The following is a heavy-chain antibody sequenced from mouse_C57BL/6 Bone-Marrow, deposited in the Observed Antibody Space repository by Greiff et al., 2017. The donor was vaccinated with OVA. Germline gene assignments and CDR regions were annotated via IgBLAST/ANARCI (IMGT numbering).Heavy chain of an antibody. J-gene: IGHJ1*03. Sequence: VQLQESGAELVRPGASVTLSCKASGYTFTDYEMHWVKQTPVHGLEWIGAIDPETGGTAYNQKFKGKAILTADKSSSTAYMELRSLTSEDSAVYYGTRCTHYYGSSYWYFDVWGTRTTVTVAS. CDR2: IDPETGGT. CDR3: TRCTHYYGSSYWYFDV. D-gene: IGHD1-1*01. V-gene: IGHV1-15*01. CDR1: GYTFTDYE.